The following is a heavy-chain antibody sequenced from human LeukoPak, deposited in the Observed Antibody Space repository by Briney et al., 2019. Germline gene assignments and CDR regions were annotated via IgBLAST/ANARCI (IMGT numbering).Heavy chain of an antibody. CDR2: IIPIFGTA. CDR1: GGTFSSYA. V-gene: IGHV1-69*05. Sequence: ASVKVSCKASGGTFSSYAISWVRQAPGQGREWMGGIIPIFGTANYAQKFQGRVTITTDESTSTAYMELSSLRSEDTAVYYCAREDPSGSFYFDYWGQGTLVTVSS. J-gene: IGHJ4*02. D-gene: IGHD1-26*01. CDR3: AREDPSGSFYFDY.